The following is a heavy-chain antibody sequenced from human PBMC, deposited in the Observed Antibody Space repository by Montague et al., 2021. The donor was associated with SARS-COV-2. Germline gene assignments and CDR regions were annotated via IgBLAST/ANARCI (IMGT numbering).Heavy chain of an antibody. CDR3: GGTWVYFSPVDV. D-gene: IGHD3-3*01. CDR1: GGFISSREW. J-gene: IGHJ6*02. Sequence: SETLSLTCAVSGGFISSREWWSWVRQPPGKGLEWIGEIHQSESGSTNXXXSLNSRVTISIDQSKNYFSLNLTSMTAADTAVYYCGGTWVYFSPVDVWGQGTTVIVSS. CDR2: IHQSESGST. V-gene: IGHV4-4*02.